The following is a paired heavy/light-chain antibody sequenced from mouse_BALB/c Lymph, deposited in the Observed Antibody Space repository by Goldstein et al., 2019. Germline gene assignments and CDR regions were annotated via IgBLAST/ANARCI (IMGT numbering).Light chain of an antibody. J-gene: IGKJ1*01. CDR2: GIS. CDR3: LQGTHQPWT. Sequence: DVVVTQTPLSLPVSFGDQVSISCRSSQSLANSYGNTYLSWYLHKPGQSPQLLIYGISNRFSGVPDRFSGSGSGTDFTLKISTIKPEDLGMYYCLQGTHQPWTFGGGTKLEIK. CDR1: QSLANSYGNTY. V-gene: IGKV1-88*01.
Heavy chain of an antibody. CDR1: GYSITSDYA. CDR2: ISYSGST. CDR3: ARYYYGYYFDY. D-gene: IGHD1-2*01. J-gene: IGHJ2*01. Sequence: DVQLQESGPGLVKPSQSLSLTCTVTGYSITSDYAWNWIRQFPGNKLEWMGYISYSGSTSYNPSLKSRISITRDTSKNQFFLQLNSVTTEDTATYYCARYYYGYYFDYWGQGTTLTVSS. V-gene: IGHV3-2*02.